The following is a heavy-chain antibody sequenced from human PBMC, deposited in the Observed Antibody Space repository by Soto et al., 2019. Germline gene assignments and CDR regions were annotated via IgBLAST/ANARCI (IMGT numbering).Heavy chain of an antibody. D-gene: IGHD5-18*01. V-gene: IGHV4-34*01. CDR1: GGSFSGYY. J-gene: IGHJ3*02. Sequence: QVQLQQWGAGLLKPSETLSLTCAVYGGSFSGYYWSWIRQPPGKGREWIGEINHSGSTNYNPSLKSRVTISEDTSKNQYSLKLSSVTAADAAEYYSARVTDPRDAFDIWGQGTMVTVSS. CDR2: INHSGST. CDR3: ARVTDPRDAFDI.